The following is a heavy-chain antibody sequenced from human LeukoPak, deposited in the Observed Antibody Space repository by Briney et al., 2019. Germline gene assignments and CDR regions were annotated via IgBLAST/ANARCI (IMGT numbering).Heavy chain of an antibody. CDR1: GGSISSYY. CDR3: AGLGYCSSGSCYSFDY. D-gene: IGHD2-15*01. J-gene: IGHJ4*02. Sequence: SETLSLTCTVSGGSISSYYWSWIRQPPGRGLEWIGYIYYSGSTNYNPSLRSRVTISVDTSKNQFSLKLSSVTAADTAVYYCAGLGYCSSGSCYSFDYWGQGTLVTVSS. CDR2: IYYSGST. V-gene: IGHV4-59*01.